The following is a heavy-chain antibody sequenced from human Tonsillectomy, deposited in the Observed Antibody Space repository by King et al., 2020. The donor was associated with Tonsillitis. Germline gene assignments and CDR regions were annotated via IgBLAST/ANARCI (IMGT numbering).Heavy chain of an antibody. CDR1: GFTFSSYD. Sequence: VQLVESGGGLVQPGGSLRLSCAASGFTFSSYDMSWVRQAPGKGLEWVSVISGSGFSPSYAGSVKGRFTSSRDNSKNTLYLQRNSLRAEDTTVYYCAKERQQWLSFDYWGQGALVTVSS. J-gene: IGHJ4*02. D-gene: IGHD6-19*01. V-gene: IGHV3-23*04. CDR3: AKERQQWLSFDY. CDR2: ISGSGFSP.